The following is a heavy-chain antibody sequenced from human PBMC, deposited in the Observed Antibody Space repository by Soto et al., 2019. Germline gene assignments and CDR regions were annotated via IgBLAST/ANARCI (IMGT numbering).Heavy chain of an antibody. CDR3: ARDVWELLRGFDP. D-gene: IGHD1-26*01. CDR1: GFTFSNYA. CDR2: LSGSGNST. J-gene: IGHJ5*02. V-gene: IGHV3-23*01. Sequence: EVQLLESGGGLVQPGGSLRLSCAVSGFTFSNYAMSWVRQAPGKGLEWVSALSGSGNSTNYADSVKGRFTISRDNSKNTVYLQMNSLRAEDTAVYYCARDVWELLRGFDPWGQGTLVTVSS.